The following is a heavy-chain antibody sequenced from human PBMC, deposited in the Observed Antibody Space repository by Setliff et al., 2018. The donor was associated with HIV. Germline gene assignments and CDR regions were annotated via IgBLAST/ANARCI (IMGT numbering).Heavy chain of an antibody. CDR1: GGSVSGHY. CDR3: SNWNTTIDEDA. V-gene: IGHV4-34*01. Sequence: NPSETLSLTCAVYGGSVSGHYWGWFRQPPGKGLGWIGEITPSGATNYLPSLKSRVTMSLDTSKNQFSLKMTSVTAADTALYYCSNWNTTIDEDAWGQGTLVTVSS. D-gene: IGHD5-18*01. J-gene: IGHJ5*02. CDR2: ITPSGAT.